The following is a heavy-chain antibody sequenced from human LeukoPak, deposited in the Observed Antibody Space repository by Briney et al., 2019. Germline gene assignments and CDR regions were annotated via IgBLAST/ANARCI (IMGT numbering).Heavy chain of an antibody. CDR1: GLTVSNNY. V-gene: IGHV3-53*01. CDR2: IYSGGST. D-gene: IGHD5-12*01. J-gene: IGHJ4*02. CDR3: AREWGSGYFSLDY. Sequence: GGSLRLSCAASGLTVSNNYMTWVRQAPGKGLEWVSVIYSGGSTYYTDSVKGRFIISRDNSKNTLYLQMNSLTAEDTAVYYCAREWGSGYFSLDYWGQGTLVIVSS.